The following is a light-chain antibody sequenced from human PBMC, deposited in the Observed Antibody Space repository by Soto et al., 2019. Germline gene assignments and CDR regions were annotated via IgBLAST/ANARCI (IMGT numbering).Light chain of an antibody. J-gene: IGLJ1*01. Sequence: QSALTQPASVSGSPGQSITISCTGTSSDVGSYNLVSWYQHHPGKAPKFMIYEGTKRPSGVSNRFSGSKSGNTASLTISGLQAEDEADYYVCSYAGSRHYVFGTGTKVTVL. CDR2: EGT. V-gene: IGLV2-23*01. CDR1: SSDVGSYNL. CDR3: CSYAGSRHYV.